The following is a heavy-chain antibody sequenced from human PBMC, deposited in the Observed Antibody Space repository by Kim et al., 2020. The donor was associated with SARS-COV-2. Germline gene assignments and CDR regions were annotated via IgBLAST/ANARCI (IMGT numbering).Heavy chain of an antibody. CDR1: GFTLGDYG. Sequence: GGSLRLSCTASGFTLGDYGMSWFRQAPGKGLEWVGFIRSKAYGETTEYAASVKGRFTISRDDSKSVAYLQMDSLKTEDTAVYYCRGYIVGVDVFDIWGQGTKVTVSS. CDR2: IRSKAYGETT. V-gene: IGHV3-49*03. D-gene: IGHD5-12*01. CDR3: RGYIVGVDVFDI. J-gene: IGHJ3*02.